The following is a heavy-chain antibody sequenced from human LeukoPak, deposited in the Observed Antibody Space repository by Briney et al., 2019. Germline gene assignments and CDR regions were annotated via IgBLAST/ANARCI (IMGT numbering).Heavy chain of an antibody. CDR2: ISGSGGST. CDR3: AKDTDVVVPEYFQY. D-gene: IGHD2-15*01. J-gene: IGHJ1*01. Sequence: PPGGSLRLSCAASGFTFSSYSMNWVRQAPGKGLEWVSAISGSGGSTYYADSVKGRFTVSRDNSENTLFLQMNSLRAEDTAIYYCAKDTDVVVPEYFQYWGQGTLVTVSS. CDR1: GFTFSSYS. V-gene: IGHV3-23*01.